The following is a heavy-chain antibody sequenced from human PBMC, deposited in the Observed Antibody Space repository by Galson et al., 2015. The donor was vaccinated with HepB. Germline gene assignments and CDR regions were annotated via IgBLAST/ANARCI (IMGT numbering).Heavy chain of an antibody. CDR1: GFTFRNYA. D-gene: IGHD3-16*01. Sequence: SLRLSCAASGFTFRNYAMHWVRQAPGKGLEYVSAISSNGGSTYYADSVKGRFTISRDNSKNTLYLQMSSLRAEDTAVYNCVKDLDYDYVWGRLDYWGQGTLVTVSS. J-gene: IGHJ4*02. CDR3: VKDLDYDYVWGRLDY. CDR2: ISSNGGST. V-gene: IGHV3-64D*06.